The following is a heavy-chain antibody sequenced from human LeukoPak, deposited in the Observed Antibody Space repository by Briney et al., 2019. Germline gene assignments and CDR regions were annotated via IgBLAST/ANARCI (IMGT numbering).Heavy chain of an antibody. CDR1: GFTFSSYA. J-gene: IGHJ6*02. D-gene: IGHD6-13*01. CDR2: ISYDGSNK. Sequence: GGSLRLSCAASGFTFSSYAMHWVRQAPGKGLEWVAVISYDGSNKYYADSVKGRFTISRDNSKNTLYLQMNSLRAEDTAVYYCARETYSSSWYLAGLYYYYGMDVRGQGTTVTVSS. V-gene: IGHV3-30-3*01. CDR3: ARETYSSSWYLAGLYYYYGMDV.